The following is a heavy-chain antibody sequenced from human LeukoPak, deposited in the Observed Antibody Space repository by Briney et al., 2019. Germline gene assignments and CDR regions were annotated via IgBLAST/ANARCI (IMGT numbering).Heavy chain of an antibody. CDR3: AKDLRAVAGPFDC. D-gene: IGHD6-19*01. Sequence: GGSLRLSCAASGFTFSRYYMAWVRQTPGKGLELVSGISGNGLKTFYADSVKGRFTISRDNSKNTLYLQMNSLRAEDTAVYYCAKDLRAVAGPFDCWGQGTLVTVSS. CDR1: GFTFSRYY. V-gene: IGHV3-23*01. CDR2: ISGNGLKT. J-gene: IGHJ4*02.